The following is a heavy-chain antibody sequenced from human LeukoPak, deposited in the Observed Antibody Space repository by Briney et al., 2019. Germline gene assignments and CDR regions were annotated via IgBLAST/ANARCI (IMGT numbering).Heavy chain of an antibody. J-gene: IGHJ4*02. Sequence: GASVKVSCKASGYTFTSYGISWVRQAPGQGLEWMGWISAYNGNTNYAQKLQGRVTMTTDTSTSTAYMELRSLRSDDTAVYYCARAIAVAGKGLYYFDYWGQGTLVTVSS. CDR2: ISAYNGNT. D-gene: IGHD6-19*01. CDR1: GYTFTSYG. CDR3: ARAIAVAGKGLYYFDY. V-gene: IGHV1-18*01.